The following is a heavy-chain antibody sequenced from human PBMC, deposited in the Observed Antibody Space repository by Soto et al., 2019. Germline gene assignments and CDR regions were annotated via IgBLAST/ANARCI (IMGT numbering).Heavy chain of an antibody. CDR2: ISYDGTNK. CDR1: GFTFSTYA. J-gene: IGHJ4*02. CDR3: AKDRGRYCSGGTCYLFDS. V-gene: IGHV3-30*04. D-gene: IGHD2-15*01. Sequence: QVQLVESGGGVVQPGRSLRLSCVPSGFTFSTYAMHWVRQAPGKGLEWVAIISYDGTNKYYADSVKGRFTISRDNSKNTLYLHMNRLRVEDKALDYCAKDRGRYCSGGTCYLFDSWGQGALVTVSS.